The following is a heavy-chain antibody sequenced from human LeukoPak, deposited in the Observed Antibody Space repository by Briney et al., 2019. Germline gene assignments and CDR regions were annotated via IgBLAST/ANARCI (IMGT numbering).Heavy chain of an antibody. V-gene: IGHV3-64D*06. Sequence: GGSLRLSCSVSGFTFSDYAMHWVRQAPGKGLEYVSAITNNGGSTYYADSAKGRFSVSRDNSKNTVYLQLSSLRPDDTAVYYCVKGRIYCCYPSLGYWGQGTLVTVSS. CDR2: ITNNGGST. D-gene: IGHD2-2*01. CDR3: VKGRIYCCYPSLGY. J-gene: IGHJ4*02. CDR1: GFTFSDYA.